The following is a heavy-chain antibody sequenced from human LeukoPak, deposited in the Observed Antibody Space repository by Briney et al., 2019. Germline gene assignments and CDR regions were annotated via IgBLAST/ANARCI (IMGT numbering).Heavy chain of an antibody. CDR2: IYWDDDK. CDR1: GGSISSYYW. Sequence: TLSLTCTVSGGSISSYYWSWIRQPPGKGLEWLTLIYWDDDKHYSPSLKSRLTITKDTSKNQVVLTVTNMDPVDTATYYCAHKWLQSWAYWGQGTLVTVSS. V-gene: IGHV2-5*08. J-gene: IGHJ4*02. D-gene: IGHD5-12*01. CDR3: AHKWLQSWAY.